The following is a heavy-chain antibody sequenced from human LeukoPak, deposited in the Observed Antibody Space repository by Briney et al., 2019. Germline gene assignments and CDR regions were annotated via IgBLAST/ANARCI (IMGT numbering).Heavy chain of an antibody. CDR1: GFTFDDYG. Sequence: PGGSRRLSCAASGFTFDDYGMSWVRQAPGKGLEWVSCINWNGGSTGYADSVKGRFTISRNNAKNSLYLQMNSLRAEDTALYYCARGYCTSTTCYGVAAFDIWGQGTMVTVSS. CDR3: ARGYCTSTTCYGVAAFDI. CDR2: INWNGGST. D-gene: IGHD2-2*01. J-gene: IGHJ3*02. V-gene: IGHV3-20*04.